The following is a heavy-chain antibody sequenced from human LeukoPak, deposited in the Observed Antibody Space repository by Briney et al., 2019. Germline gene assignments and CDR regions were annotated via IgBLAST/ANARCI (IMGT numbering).Heavy chain of an antibody. CDR1: GVSFSGYY. CDR2: INHSGST. Sequence: KPSETLSLTCAVYGVSFSGYYWSWIRQPPGKGLEWIGEINHSGSTNYNPSLKSRVTISVDTSKNQFSLKLSSVTAADTAVYYCARGTKPPGYCSGGSLTCRFSFDYYYGMVVWGQGTTVTVSS. D-gene: IGHD2-15*01. J-gene: IGHJ6*02. CDR3: ARGTKPPGYCSGGSLTCRFSFDYYYGMVV. V-gene: IGHV4-34*01.